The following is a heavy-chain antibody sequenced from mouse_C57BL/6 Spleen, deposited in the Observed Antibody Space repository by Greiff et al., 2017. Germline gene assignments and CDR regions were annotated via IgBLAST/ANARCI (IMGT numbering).Heavy chain of an antibody. V-gene: IGHV1-50*01. CDR2: IDPSDSYT. CDR1: GYTFTSYW. Sequence: LQESGAELVKPGASVKLSCKASGYTFTSYWMQWVKQRPGQGLEWIGEIDPSDSYTNYNQKFKGKATLTVDTSSSTAYMQLSSLTSEDSAVYYCARDGSSLHYYAMDYWGQGTSVTVSS. J-gene: IGHJ4*01. D-gene: IGHD1-1*01. CDR3: ARDGSSLHYYAMDY.